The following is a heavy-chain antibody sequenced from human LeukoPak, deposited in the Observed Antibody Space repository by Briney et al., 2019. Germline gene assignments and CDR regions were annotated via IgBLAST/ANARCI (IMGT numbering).Heavy chain of an antibody. V-gene: IGHV4-34*01. CDR1: GGSFSGYY. CDR2: INHSGST. CDR3: ARHPLGYCSGGSCYYFDY. J-gene: IGHJ4*02. D-gene: IGHD2-15*01. Sequence: SETLSLTCAVYGGSFSGYYWSWIRQPPGKGLEWIGEINHSGSTNYNPSLKSRVTISVDTSKNQFSLKLSSVTAADTAVYYCARHPLGYCSGGSCYYFDYWGQGTLVTVSS.